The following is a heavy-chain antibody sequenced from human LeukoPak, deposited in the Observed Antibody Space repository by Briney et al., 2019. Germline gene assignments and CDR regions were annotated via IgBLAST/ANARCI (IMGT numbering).Heavy chain of an antibody. J-gene: IGHJ2*01. CDR3: ARDVGGYSYGYRPTELYWYFDL. V-gene: IGHV4-34*01. Sequence: SETLSLTCAVYGGSLSGYYWSWIRQPPGKGLEWIGEINHSGSTNYNPSLKSRVTISADTSKNQFPLKLSSVTAADTAVYFCARDVGGYSYGYRPTELYWYFDLWGRGTRVTVSS. CDR1: GGSLSGYY. CDR2: INHSGST. D-gene: IGHD5-18*01.